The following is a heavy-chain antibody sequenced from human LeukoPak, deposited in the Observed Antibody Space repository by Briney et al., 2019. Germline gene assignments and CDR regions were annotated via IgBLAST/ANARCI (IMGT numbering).Heavy chain of an antibody. V-gene: IGHV3-74*01. CDR2: INSDGSST. D-gene: IGHD1-26*01. CDR1: GFTFSSYW. CDR3: ARGIVGANSFL. Sequence: PGGSLRLSCAASGFTFSSYWMHWVRQAPGKGLVWVSRINSDGSSTSYADPVKGRFTISRDNAKNTLYLQMNSLRAEDTAVYYCARGIVGANSFLWGQGTLVTVSS. J-gene: IGHJ4*02.